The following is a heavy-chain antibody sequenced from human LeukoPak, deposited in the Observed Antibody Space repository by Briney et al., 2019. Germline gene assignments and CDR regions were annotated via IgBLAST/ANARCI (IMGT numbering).Heavy chain of an antibody. CDR3: AKDGPVVSSYFYYYMDV. D-gene: IGHD2-15*01. V-gene: IGHV3-30*02. Sequence: GGSLRLSCAASGFTFSSYGMHWVRQAPGKGLEWVAFIRYDGSNKYYADSVKGRFTISRDNSKNTLCLQMNSLRAEDTAVYYCAKDGPVVSSYFYYYMDVWGKGTTVTISS. CDR1: GFTFSSYG. CDR2: IRYDGSNK. J-gene: IGHJ6*03.